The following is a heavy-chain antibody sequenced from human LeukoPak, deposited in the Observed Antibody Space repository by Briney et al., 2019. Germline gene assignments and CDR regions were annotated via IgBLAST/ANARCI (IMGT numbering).Heavy chain of an antibody. CDR1: GGSMSSHF. D-gene: IGHD4-17*01. CDR3: ARAHYVYNWFDP. CDR2: VYYSGNT. J-gene: IGHJ5*02. V-gene: IGHV4-59*11. Sequence: SETLSLTCSVSGGSMSSHFWTWIRQPPGKGLQWIGYVYYSGNTNYNPSFRSRATMSLDRSKNQFSLRLNSVTAADTAVYYCARAHYVYNWFDPWGQGTLVTVSS.